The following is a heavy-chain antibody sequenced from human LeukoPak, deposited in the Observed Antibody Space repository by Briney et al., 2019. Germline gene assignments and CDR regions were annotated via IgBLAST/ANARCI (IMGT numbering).Heavy chain of an antibody. CDR1: GGSMRSHY. J-gene: IGHJ3*02. CDR3: ARLINNDNSGDADTFDM. V-gene: IGHV4-59*11. Sequence: SETLSLTCAVSGGSMRSHYWSWIRQTPGKGLEWIGYIDYSGSTRYNPSLQSRVTISVDTSKNQFSLKLTSVTATDTAVYYCARLINNDNSGDADTFDMWGQGTVVTVFS. D-gene: IGHD3-22*01. CDR2: IDYSGST.